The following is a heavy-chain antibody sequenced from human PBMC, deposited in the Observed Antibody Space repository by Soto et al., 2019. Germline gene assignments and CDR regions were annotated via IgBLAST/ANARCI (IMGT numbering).Heavy chain of an antibody. Sequence: EVQLVESGGGLVQPGGSLRLSCAASGFTFSSYWMHWVRQAPGKGLVWVSRINSDGSSTSYADSVKGRCTSSRDNAKNTLSLKMNSLRSEDTAVYYFASVGAYVWGSYRYTGGNFDYWGQGTLVTVST. CDR1: GFTFSSYW. CDR2: INSDGSST. J-gene: IGHJ4*02. CDR3: ASVGAYVWGSYRYTGGNFDY. D-gene: IGHD3-16*02. V-gene: IGHV3-74*01.